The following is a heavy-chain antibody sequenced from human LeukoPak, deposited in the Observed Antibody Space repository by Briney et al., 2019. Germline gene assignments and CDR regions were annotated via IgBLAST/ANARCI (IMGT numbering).Heavy chain of an antibody. V-gene: IGHV5-51*01. D-gene: IGHD2-2*01. CDR1: GYSFTSYW. CDR3: ARLPYCSSTSCYDSYYYGMDV. CDR2: IYPGDSDT. J-gene: IGHJ6*02. Sequence: GESLKISCKGSGYSFTSYWICWVRQMAGKGLEWMGIIYPGDSDTRYSPSFQGQVTISADKSISTAYLQWSSLKASDTAMYYCARLPYCSSTSCYDSYYYGMDVWGQGTRVTVSS.